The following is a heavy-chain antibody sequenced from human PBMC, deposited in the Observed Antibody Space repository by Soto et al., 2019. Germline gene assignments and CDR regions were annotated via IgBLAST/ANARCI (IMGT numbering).Heavy chain of an antibody. J-gene: IGHJ4*02. CDR2: ISGSGVST. CDR1: GFTFSSYA. D-gene: IGHD5-18*01. Sequence: EVQLLESGGGLVQPGGSLRLSCAASGFTFSSYAMSWVRQAPGKGLEWVSAISGSGVSTYYADSVKGRFTISRDNSKNTLYLQMNSRRAEDTAVYYCAKDRGYSYGWDYFDYWGQGTLVTVSS. V-gene: IGHV3-23*01. CDR3: AKDRGYSYGWDYFDY.